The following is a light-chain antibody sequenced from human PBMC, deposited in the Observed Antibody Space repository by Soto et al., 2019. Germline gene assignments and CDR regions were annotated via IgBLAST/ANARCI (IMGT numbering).Light chain of an antibody. V-gene: IGLV2-14*01. CDR2: EVS. Sequence: QSALTQPASVSGSPGQSITISCTGTSSDVGGYNYVSWYQQHPGKAPKLMMYEVSNRPSGVSNRFSGSKSGNTASLTISGLQAEDESDYYFSSYTSSSTRVFGGGTKLTVL. J-gene: IGLJ3*02. CDR3: SSYTSSSTRV. CDR1: SSDVGGYNY.